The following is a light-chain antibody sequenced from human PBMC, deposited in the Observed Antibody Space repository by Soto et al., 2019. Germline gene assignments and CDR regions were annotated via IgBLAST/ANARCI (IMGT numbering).Light chain of an antibody. CDR1: SSDVGGYDY. CDR2: EVT. J-gene: IGLJ1*01. V-gene: IGLV2-14*01. Sequence: QSVLTQPASVSGSPGQSVTISCTGTSSDVGGYDYVSWYQQHPGKAPKFMIYEVTNRPSGVSHRFSGPKSGNTASLTISGLQAEDEADYYCSSYTTTSTYVFGTGTKVTVL. CDR3: SSYTTTSTYV.